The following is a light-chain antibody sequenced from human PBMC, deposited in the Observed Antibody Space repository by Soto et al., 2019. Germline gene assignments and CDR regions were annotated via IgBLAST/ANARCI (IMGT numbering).Light chain of an antibody. J-gene: IGLJ3*02. CDR1: SSDVGGYNF. CDR2: EVS. Sequence: QSALTQPASVSGSPGQSITISCTGTSSDVGGYNFVSWYQQHPGKAPKLMIYEVSNRPSGVSNRFSGSKSGNTASLTISGLQTEHEADYYCSSYTNSNTRVFGGGTKVTVL. CDR3: SSYTNSNTRV. V-gene: IGLV2-14*01.